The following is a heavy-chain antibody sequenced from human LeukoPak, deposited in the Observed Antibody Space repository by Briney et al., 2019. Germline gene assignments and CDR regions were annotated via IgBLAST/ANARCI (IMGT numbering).Heavy chain of an antibody. D-gene: IGHD5-12*01. CDR1: GFTFSSYA. CDR2: ISDSGDIT. CDR3: SKDRAGYSGARGFDY. V-gene: IGHV3-23*01. J-gene: IGHJ4*02. Sequence: GGSLRLSCAASGFTFSSYAMSWVRQAPGKGLEWVSRISDSGDITYYADSMKGRFTISRDNSKNTLYLQMNSLRAEDTAVYYCSKDRAGYSGARGFDYWGQGTLVTVSS.